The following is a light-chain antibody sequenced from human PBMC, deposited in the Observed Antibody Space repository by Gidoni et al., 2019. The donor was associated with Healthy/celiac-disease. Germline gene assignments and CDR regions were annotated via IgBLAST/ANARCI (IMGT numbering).Light chain of an antibody. CDR1: QSISSY. J-gene: IGKJ5*01. CDR2: AAS. Sequence: DIQMTQSASSLSASVGDRVSITCRASQSISSYLNWYQQKPGKAPKLLIYAASSLQSGVPSRFSGSGSGTDFTLTISSLQPEDFATYYCQQSYSTPPTFXQXTRLKIK. V-gene: IGKV1-39*01. CDR3: QQSYSTPPT.